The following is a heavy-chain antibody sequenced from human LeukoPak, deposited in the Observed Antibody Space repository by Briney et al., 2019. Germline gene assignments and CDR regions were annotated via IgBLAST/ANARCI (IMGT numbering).Heavy chain of an antibody. CDR1: GYTFTSYD. J-gene: IGHJ4*02. CDR3: ARAVGYSYGYYFDY. D-gene: IGHD5-18*01. Sequence: ASVKVSCKASGYTFTSYDINWVRQATGQGLEWMGWMNPNSGNTGYAQKFQGRVTITRNTSISTAYMELSRLRSDDTAVYYCARAVGYSYGYYFDYWGQGTLVTVSS. V-gene: IGHV1-8*03. CDR2: MNPNSGNT.